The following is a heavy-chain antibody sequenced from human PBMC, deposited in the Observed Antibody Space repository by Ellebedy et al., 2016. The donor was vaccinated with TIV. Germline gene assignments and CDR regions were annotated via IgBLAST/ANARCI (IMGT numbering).Heavy chain of an antibody. Sequence: MPSETLSLTCTVSGGSIGSYYWSWIRQPPGKGLEWIGYISYSGSTNYNPSLKSRVTISVDTSKNQFSLKLSSVTAADTAVYYCARAVYCSSTSCPTGYFDYWGQGTLVTVSS. V-gene: IGHV4-59*12. CDR3: ARAVYCSSTSCPTGYFDY. CDR2: ISYSGST. D-gene: IGHD2-2*01. CDR1: GGSIGSYY. J-gene: IGHJ4*02.